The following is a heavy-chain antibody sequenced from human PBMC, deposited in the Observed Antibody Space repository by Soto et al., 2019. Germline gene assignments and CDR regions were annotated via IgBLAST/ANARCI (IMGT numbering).Heavy chain of an antibody. V-gene: IGHV1-69*02. CDR2: IIPILGIA. D-gene: IGHD3-10*01. Sequence: SVTVSCKASGGTFSSYTISWVRQAPGQGLEWMGRIIPILGIANYAQKFQGRVTITADKSTSTAYMELSSLRSEDTAVYYCARFWHGSGSYYYFDYWGQGTLVTAPQ. CDR3: ARFWHGSGSYYYFDY. CDR1: GGTFSSYT. J-gene: IGHJ4*02.